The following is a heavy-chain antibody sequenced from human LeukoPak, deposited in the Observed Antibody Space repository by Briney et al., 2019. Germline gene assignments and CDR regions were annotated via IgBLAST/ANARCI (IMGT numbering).Heavy chain of an antibody. Sequence: SETLSLTCTVSGGSISSYYWSWIRQPPGKGLEWIGYIYYSGSTNYNPSLKSRVTISVDTSKNQFSLELSSVTAADTAVYYCARVPRLYAFDIWGQGTMVTVSS. V-gene: IGHV4-59*01. J-gene: IGHJ3*02. CDR1: GGSISSYY. CDR3: ARVPRLYAFDI. CDR2: IYYSGST.